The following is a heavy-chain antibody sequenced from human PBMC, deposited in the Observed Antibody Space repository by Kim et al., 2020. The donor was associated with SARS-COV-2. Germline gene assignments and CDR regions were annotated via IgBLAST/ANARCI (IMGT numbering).Heavy chain of an antibody. CDR2: IYYSGSA. CDR1: SGSISSHIYY. J-gene: IGHJ4*02. CDR3: ARQRGGSGWVDS. V-gene: IGHV4-39*01. D-gene: IGHD6-25*01. Sequence: SETLSLTCTVSSGSISSHIYYWAWIRQPPGKGLEWIGNIYYSGSAYHNPSLKSRVTISVDTSKNQFSLRLSSVTAADTAVYYCARQRGGSGWVDSWGQGTLVTVSS.